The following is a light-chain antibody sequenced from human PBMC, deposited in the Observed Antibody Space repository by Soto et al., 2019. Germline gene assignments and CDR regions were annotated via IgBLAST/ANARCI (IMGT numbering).Light chain of an antibody. CDR3: SSYTSNSNLV. V-gene: IGLV2-14*03. Sequence: QSALTQPASVSGSPGQSITISCTGTSSDVGGSDYVSWYQQHPGNAPKLMIYDVSDRPSGVSNRFSGSKSGNTASLTISGLQAEDEADYYCSSYTSNSNLVFGGGTKLTVL. CDR1: SSDVGGSDY. J-gene: IGLJ2*01. CDR2: DVS.